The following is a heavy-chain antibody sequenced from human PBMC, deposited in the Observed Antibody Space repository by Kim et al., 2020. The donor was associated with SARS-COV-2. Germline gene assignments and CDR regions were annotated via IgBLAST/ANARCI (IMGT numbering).Heavy chain of an antibody. Sequence: VGSLRLSCAASGFTFSDYYMSWIRQAPGKGLEWVSYISSSSSYTNYADSVQGRFTISRDNAKNSLYLQMNSLRAEDSAVYYCARNSDILTGYSPTPSDYWGQGTLVTVSS. CDR2: ISSSSSYT. CDR1: GFTFSDYY. CDR3: ARNSDILTGYSPTPSDY. V-gene: IGHV3-11*03. J-gene: IGHJ4*02. D-gene: IGHD3-9*01.